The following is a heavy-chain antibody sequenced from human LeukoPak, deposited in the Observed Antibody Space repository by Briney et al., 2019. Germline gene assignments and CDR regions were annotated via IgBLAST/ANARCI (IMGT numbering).Heavy chain of an antibody. V-gene: IGHV4-39*01. CDR2: IYYSGST. CDR1: GGSISSSSYY. D-gene: IGHD3-10*01. CDR3: ARRAVRGNFDY. Sequence: SETLSLTCTVSGGSISSSSYYWGWIRQPPRKGLEWIGSIYYSGSTYYNPSLKSRVTISVDTSKNQFSLKLSSVTAADTAVYYCARRAVRGNFDYWGQGTLVTVSS. J-gene: IGHJ4*02.